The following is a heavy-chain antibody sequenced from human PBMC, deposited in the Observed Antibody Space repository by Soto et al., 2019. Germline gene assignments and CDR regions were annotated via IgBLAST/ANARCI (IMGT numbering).Heavy chain of an antibody. CDR1: GGSISSGGSY. D-gene: IGHD7-27*01. CDR3: ARSGANPYDYSGMGV. V-gene: IGHV4-31*01. CDR2: IYYSGST. J-gene: IGHJ6*02. Sequence: PSETLSLTCTVSGGSISSGGSYWSWIRQQPGKGLEWIGYIYYSGSTYNNPYLKSPVTISVDTSKNQVSLKLSSVTAADTAVYYCARSGANPYDYSGMGVWGQVTTVTLSS.